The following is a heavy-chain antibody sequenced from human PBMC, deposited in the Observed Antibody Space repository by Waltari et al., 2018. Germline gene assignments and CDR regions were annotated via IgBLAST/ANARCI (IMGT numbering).Heavy chain of an antibody. CDR2: ISHSGST. V-gene: IGHV4-34*01. CDR1: GGPFPDYS. J-gene: IGHJ5*02. Sequence: QVQLHQWGAGLLKPSETLSLTCAVSGGPFPDYSWSWIRQSPDKGLEWIGEISHSGSTNYNPSLKSRVTMSVDTIKKQFSLKLTSVTAADTAVYFCARTWGYSPPLGWFDPWGRGTRVTISS. CDR3: ARTWGYSPPLGWFDP. D-gene: IGHD1-26*01.